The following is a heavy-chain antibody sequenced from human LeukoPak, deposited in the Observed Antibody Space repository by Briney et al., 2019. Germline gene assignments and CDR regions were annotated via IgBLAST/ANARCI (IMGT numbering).Heavy chain of an antibody. CDR1: GFSFSSYE. CDR2: ISSSGSTI. D-gene: IGHD3-10*01. CDR3: ARRGMVRGVINPPFDY. J-gene: IGHJ4*02. Sequence: GGSLRLSCAASGFSFSSYEMNWVRQAPGKGLEWVSYISSSGSTIYYAGSVKGRFTISRDNAKNSLYLQMNSLRAEDTAVYYCARRGMVRGVINPPFDYWGQGTLVSVSS. V-gene: IGHV3-48*03.